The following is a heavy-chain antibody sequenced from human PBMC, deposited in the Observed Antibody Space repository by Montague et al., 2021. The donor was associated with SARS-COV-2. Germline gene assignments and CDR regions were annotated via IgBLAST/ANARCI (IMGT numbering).Heavy chain of an antibody. D-gene: IGHD6-13*01. CDR1: GGSISSCSYY. Sequence: TLSLTCTVSGGSISSCSYYWSWIRQPAGKGLEWIVRIYTSGSTNYNPSLKSRVTITVDTSKNQFSLKLSSVTAADTAVYYCASGIAATYYSYLDVWGKGTPVTVSS. J-gene: IGHJ6*03. CDR3: ASGIAATYYSYLDV. V-gene: IGHV4-61*02. CDR2: IYTSGST.